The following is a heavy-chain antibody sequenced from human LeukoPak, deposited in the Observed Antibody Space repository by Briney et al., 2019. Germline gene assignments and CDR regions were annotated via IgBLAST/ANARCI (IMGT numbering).Heavy chain of an antibody. CDR2: INPNSGGT. CDR3: ARGQYEYYFDY. Sequence: ASVKVSCKASGYTFTGYYMHWVRQAPGQGLEWMGWINPNSGGTNYAQKFQGRVTMTRDTSKNQFSLKLSSVTAADTAVYYCARGQYEYYFDYWGQGTLVTVSS. J-gene: IGHJ4*02. CDR1: GYTFTGYY. V-gene: IGHV1-2*02. D-gene: IGHD2-8*01.